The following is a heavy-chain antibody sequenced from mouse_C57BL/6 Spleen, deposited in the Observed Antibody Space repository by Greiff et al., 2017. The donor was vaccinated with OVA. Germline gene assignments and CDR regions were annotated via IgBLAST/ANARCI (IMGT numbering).Heavy chain of an antibody. CDR2: ISSGGGNT. D-gene: IGHD2-3*01. Sequence: VKLLEPGGDLVKPGGSLKLSCAASGFTFSSYCMPWVRQTPDKRLEWVAIISSGGGNTYYPDSVKGRFTIARDNAKNTLYLQMSSLKSEDTAMYYCARHHDGYYADYFDYWGQGTTLTVSS. J-gene: IGHJ2*01. V-gene: IGHV5-6*01. CDR1: GFTFSSYC. CDR3: ARHHDGYYADYFDY.